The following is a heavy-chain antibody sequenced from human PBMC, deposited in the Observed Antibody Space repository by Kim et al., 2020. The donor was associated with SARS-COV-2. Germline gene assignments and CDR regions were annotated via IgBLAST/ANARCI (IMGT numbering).Heavy chain of an antibody. CDR3: AKGRGSEVRYSGYPKPA. Sequence: GGSLRLSCAASGFTFSSYAMSWVRQAPGKGLEWVSAISGSGGSTYYADSVKGRFTISRDNSKNTLYLQMNSLRAEDTAVYYCAKGRGSEVRYSGYPKPAWGQGTTVTVSS. J-gene: IGHJ6*02. CDR2: ISGSGGST. CDR1: GFTFSSYA. V-gene: IGHV3-23*01. D-gene: IGHD5-12*01.